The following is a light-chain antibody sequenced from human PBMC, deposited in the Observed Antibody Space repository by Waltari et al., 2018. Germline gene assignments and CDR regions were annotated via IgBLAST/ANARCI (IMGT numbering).Light chain of an antibody. CDR2: QDS. Sequence: SYELTQPPSVSVSPGQAATITCSGDNLGEKSVCWYQQKPGQSPVLVIYQDSKRPSGIPERFSGSNSGNTATLTISGTQAMDEADYYCQAWDISTYVVFGKGTKLTVL. CDR1: NLGEKS. J-gene: IGLJ2*01. V-gene: IGLV3-1*01. CDR3: QAWDISTYVV.